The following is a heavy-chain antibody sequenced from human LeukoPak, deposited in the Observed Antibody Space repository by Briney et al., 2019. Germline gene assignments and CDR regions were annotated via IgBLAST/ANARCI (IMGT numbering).Heavy chain of an antibody. Sequence: GGSLRLSCVVSGFSVSNNYVSWVRQAPGKGLEWVAVISYDGSNKYYADSVKGRFTISRDNSKNTLYLQMNSLRAEDTAVYYCARDSGYDPANWFDPWGQGTLVTVSS. D-gene: IGHD5-12*01. J-gene: IGHJ5*02. V-gene: IGHV3-30*04. CDR1: GFSVSNNY. CDR3: ARDSGYDPANWFDP. CDR2: ISYDGSNK.